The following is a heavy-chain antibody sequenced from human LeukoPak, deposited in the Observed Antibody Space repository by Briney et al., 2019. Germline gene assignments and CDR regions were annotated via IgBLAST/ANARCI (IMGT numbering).Heavy chain of an antibody. V-gene: IGHV1-69*04. CDR2: IIPILGIA. CDR1: GGTFSSYA. J-gene: IGHJ4*02. D-gene: IGHD4-17*01. CDR3: ARAEMTTVTNPFDY. Sequence: ASVKVSCKASGGTFSSYALSWVRQAPGQGLEWMGRIIPILGIANYAQKFQGRVTITADKSTSTAYMELSSLRSEDTAVYYCARAEMTTVTNPFDYWGQGTLVTVSS.